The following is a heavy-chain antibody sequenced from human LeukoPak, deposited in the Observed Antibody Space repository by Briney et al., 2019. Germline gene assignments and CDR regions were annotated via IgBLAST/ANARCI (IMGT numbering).Heavy chain of an antibody. CDR1: GFTFSTYN. CDR3: AELGITMIGGV. V-gene: IGHV3-13*01. D-gene: IGHD3-10*02. Sequence: PGGSLRLSCAASGFTFSTYNMHWVRQATGKGLEWVSAIDTTGDTYYPGSVKGRFTISRDNAKNSLYLQMNSLRAEDTAVYYCAELGITMIGGVWGKGTTVTISS. CDR2: IDTTGDT. J-gene: IGHJ6*04.